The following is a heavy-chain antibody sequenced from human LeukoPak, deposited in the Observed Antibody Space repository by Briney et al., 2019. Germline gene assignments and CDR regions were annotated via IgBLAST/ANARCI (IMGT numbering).Heavy chain of an antibody. CDR3: ARGDYGSGSRDY. CDR1: GFTVSSNY. D-gene: IGHD3-10*01. V-gene: IGHV3-66*01. Sequence: PGGSLRLSCAASGFTVSSNYMSWVRQAPGKGLEWVSVVYSGGTTYYSDSVKGRFTISRDNSKNTLYLQMNSLRAEDTAVYYCARGDYGSGSRDYWGQGTLVTVSS. J-gene: IGHJ4*02. CDR2: VYSGGTT.